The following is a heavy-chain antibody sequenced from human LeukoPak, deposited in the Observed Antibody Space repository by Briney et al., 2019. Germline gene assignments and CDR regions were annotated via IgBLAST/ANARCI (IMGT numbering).Heavy chain of an antibody. D-gene: IGHD3-3*01. CDR1: GGSISNGHHY. Sequence: PSETLSLTCTVSGGSISNGHHYWSWIRQPAGKGLEWIGRIYTTGSTNYNPSLKSRVTISVDTSKNQFSLKLSSVTAADTAVYYCARPLPIADFWSGYSNWFDPWGQGTLVTVSS. CDR3: ARPLPIADFWSGYSNWFDP. CDR2: IYTTGST. V-gene: IGHV4-61*02. J-gene: IGHJ5*02.